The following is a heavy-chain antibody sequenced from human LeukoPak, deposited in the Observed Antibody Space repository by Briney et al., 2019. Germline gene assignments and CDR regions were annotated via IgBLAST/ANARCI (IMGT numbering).Heavy chain of an antibody. CDR2: IYYSGST. D-gene: IGHD6-25*01. J-gene: IGHJ3*02. Sequence: PSETLSLTCTVSGGSISSSSYYWGWIRQPPGKGLEWIGSIYYSGSTYYNPSLKSRVTISVDTSKNQFSLKLSSVTAADTAVYYCARRAGGYSSAYGAFDIWGQGTMVTVSS. CDR3: ARRAGGYSSAYGAFDI. V-gene: IGHV4-39*07. CDR1: GGSISSSSYY.